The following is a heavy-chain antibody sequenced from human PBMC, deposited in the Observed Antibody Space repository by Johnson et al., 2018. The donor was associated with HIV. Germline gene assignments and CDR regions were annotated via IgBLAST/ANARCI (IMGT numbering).Heavy chain of an antibody. CDR2: IWYDGSNK. Sequence: QVQLVESGGGVVQPGRSLRLSCAASGFTFSSYGMHWVRQAPGKGLEWVAVIWYDGSNKYYADAVKGRFTISRENSKNTLYLQMISLRAEDTAVYYCARATDQRLDAFDIWGQGTMVTVSS. D-gene: IGHD6-25*01. V-gene: IGHV3-33*01. J-gene: IGHJ3*02. CDR3: ARATDQRLDAFDI. CDR1: GFTFSSYG.